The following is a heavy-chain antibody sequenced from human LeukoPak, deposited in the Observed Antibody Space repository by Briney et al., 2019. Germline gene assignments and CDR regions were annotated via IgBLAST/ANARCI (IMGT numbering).Heavy chain of an antibody. CDR1: GFTFSSYA. Sequence: GGSLRLSCAASGFTFSSYAMSWVRQAPGKGLEWVSIITGSGGNSYYTDSVKGRLTLSRDNSKNTLFLQMNSLRAEDTAVYFCAKKSLWSGPFDYWGQGTLVTVFS. CDR3: AKKSLWSGPFDY. CDR2: ITGSGGNS. J-gene: IGHJ4*02. D-gene: IGHD3-3*01. V-gene: IGHV3-23*01.